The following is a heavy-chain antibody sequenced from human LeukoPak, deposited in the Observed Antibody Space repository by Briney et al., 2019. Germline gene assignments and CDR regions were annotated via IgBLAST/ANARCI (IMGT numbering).Heavy chain of an antibody. D-gene: IGHD3-9*01. CDR1: GFTFTSYG. CDR3: ARGSFPSDDILTGPFDN. CDR2: ISSYNGNT. Sequence: GGSLRLSCAASGFTFTSYGISWVRQAPGQGLEWMGWISSYNGNTNYAQKLQGRATMTTDTSTSTAYMELRSLRSDDSAVYYCARGSFPSDDILTGPFDNWGQGTLVTVSS. J-gene: IGHJ4*02. V-gene: IGHV1-18*01.